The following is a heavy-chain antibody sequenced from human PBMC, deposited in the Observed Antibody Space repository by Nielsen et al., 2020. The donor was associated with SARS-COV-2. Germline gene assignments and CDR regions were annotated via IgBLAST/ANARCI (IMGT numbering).Heavy chain of an antibody. Sequence: GGSLRLSCAASGFTFSSYAMSWVRQAPGKGLEWVSAISGSGGSTYYADSVKGRFTISRDNSKNTLYLQMNSLRADDTAVYYCARAYRTGTFPDHWGQGTLVTVSS. D-gene: IGHD1/OR15-1a*01. V-gene: IGHV3-23*01. CDR1: GFTFSSYA. CDR2: ISGSGGST. J-gene: IGHJ4*02. CDR3: ARAYRTGTFPDH.